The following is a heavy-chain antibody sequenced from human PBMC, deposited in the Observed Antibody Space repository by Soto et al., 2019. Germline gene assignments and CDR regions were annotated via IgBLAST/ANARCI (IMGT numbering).Heavy chain of an antibody. V-gene: IGHV1-69*01. D-gene: IGHD6-19*01. CDR3: ARGLFGQQWLVGFDT. CDR2: PIPMFATA. Sequence: QVHLVQSGAEVKKPGSSVKVSCKASGGSFSNYSFAWVRQAPGQGLEWMGGPIPMFATAQYAQKLQGRVTITADESTSTVYMDLTRLTSDDTAVYYCARGLFGQQWLVGFDTWGQGTLVTVSS. CDR1: GGSFSNYS. J-gene: IGHJ4*02.